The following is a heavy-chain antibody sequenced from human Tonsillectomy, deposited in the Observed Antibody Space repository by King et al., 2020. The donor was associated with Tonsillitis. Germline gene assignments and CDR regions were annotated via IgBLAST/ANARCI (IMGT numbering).Heavy chain of an antibody. CDR3: AKSGDYYTWFDP. CDR2: ISYSGST. D-gene: IGHD4-17*01. CDR1: GGSLSNYY. V-gene: IGHV4-59*01. J-gene: IGHJ5*02. Sequence: VQLQESGPGLVKPSETLSLTCTVSGGSLSNYYWNWIRQPPGKGLEWIGYISYSGSTNYNPSLKSRVTMSVDTSKKQFSLKVSSVTAADTALYYCAKSGDYYTWFDPWGQGALVTVSS.